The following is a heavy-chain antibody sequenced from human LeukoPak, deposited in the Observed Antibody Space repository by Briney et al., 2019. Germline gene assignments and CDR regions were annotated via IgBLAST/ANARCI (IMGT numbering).Heavy chain of an antibody. Sequence: GGSLRLSCAESGFTFSSYGMHWVRHAPGKGLEWVAFIRYDGSNKYYADSVKGRFTISRDNSKNTLYLQMNSLRAEDTAVYYCAKDYSSSWYTFDYWGQGTLLTVSS. CDR2: IRYDGSNK. D-gene: IGHD6-13*01. CDR1: GFTFSSYG. CDR3: AKDYSSSWYTFDY. V-gene: IGHV3-30*02. J-gene: IGHJ4*02.